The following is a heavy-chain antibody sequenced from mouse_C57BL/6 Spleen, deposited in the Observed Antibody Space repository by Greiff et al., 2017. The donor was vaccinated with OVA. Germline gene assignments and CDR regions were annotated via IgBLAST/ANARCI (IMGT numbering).Heavy chain of an antibody. Sequence: EVKLMESGGGLVQPGGSLKLSCAASGFTFSDYGMAWVRQAPRKGPEWVAFISNLAYSIYYADTVTGRFTISRENAKNTLYLEMSSLRSEDTAMYYCARPYYGSSYPFAYWGQGTLVTVSA. D-gene: IGHD1-1*01. J-gene: IGHJ3*01. CDR2: ISNLAYSI. V-gene: IGHV5-15*01. CDR1: GFTFSDYG. CDR3: ARPYYGSSYPFAY.